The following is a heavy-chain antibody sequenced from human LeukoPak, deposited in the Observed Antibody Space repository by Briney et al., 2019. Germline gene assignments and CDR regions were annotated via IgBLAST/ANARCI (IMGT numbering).Heavy chain of an antibody. J-gene: IGHJ3*02. CDR3: ARELEEITMIVVVRHKNAFDI. Sequence: GGSLRLSCAASGFTFSSYSMNRVRQAPGRGLEWVSSISSSSSYIYYADSVKGRFTISRDNAKNSLYLQMNSLRAEDTAVYYCARELEEITMIVVVRHKNAFDIWGQGTMVTVSS. D-gene: IGHD3-22*01. CDR2: ISSSSSYI. CDR1: GFTFSSYS. V-gene: IGHV3-21*01.